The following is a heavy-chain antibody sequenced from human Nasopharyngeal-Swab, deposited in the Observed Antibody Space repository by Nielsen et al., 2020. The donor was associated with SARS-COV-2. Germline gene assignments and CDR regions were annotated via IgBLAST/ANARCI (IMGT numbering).Heavy chain of an antibody. CDR2: IYYSGST. Sequence: SETLSLTCTVSGGSITRYYWSWIRQPPGKGLKWIGYIYYSGSTNYNPSLKSRVTISVDTSKNQFSLKLSSVTAADTAVYYCARVEDHFSGIYYQDYHMDVWGQGTTVTVSS. J-gene: IGHJ6*02. CDR3: ARVEDHFSGIYYQDYHMDV. D-gene: IGHD1-26*01. CDR1: GGSITRYY. V-gene: IGHV4-59*01.